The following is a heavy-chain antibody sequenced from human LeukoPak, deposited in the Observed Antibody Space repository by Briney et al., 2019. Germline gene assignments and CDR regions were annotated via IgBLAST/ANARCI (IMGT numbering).Heavy chain of an antibody. CDR1: GGSISSGDYY. D-gene: IGHD3-10*01. CDR3: ARDGSGSLDV. V-gene: IGHV4-30-4*01. Sequence: PSQTLSLTCTVSGGSISSGDYYWSWIRQPPGKGLEWIGYINYSGSIYYNPSLKSRVIISVDTSKNRFSLKLTSVTVADTAVYFCARDGSGSLDVWGQGTTVNVSS. CDR2: INYSGSI. J-gene: IGHJ6*02.